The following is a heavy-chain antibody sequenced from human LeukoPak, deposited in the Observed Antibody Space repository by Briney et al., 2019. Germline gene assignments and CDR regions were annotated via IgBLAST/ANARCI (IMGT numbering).Heavy chain of an antibody. V-gene: IGHV3-53*01. CDR2: IYSGGST. CDR1: GFTVSSNY. Sequence: GGSLRLSCAASGFTVSSNYMSWVRQAPGKGLEWVSVIYSGGSTYYADSVKGRFTISRDNSKNTLYLQMNSLRAEDTAVYYCAREPVVQRTPLGDVWGKGTTVTVSS. J-gene: IGHJ6*04. D-gene: IGHD2-2*01. CDR3: AREPVVQRTPLGDV.